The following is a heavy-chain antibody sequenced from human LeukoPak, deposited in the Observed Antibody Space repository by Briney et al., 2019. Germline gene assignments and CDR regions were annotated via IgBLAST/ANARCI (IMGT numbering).Heavy chain of an antibody. D-gene: IGHD2-8*01. CDR3: AKDPPAGYCTNGVCHDY. CDR1: GFTFSSYA. CDR2: ISGSGGST. V-gene: IGHV3-23*01. J-gene: IGHJ4*02. Sequence: PGGSLRLSRAASGFTFSSYAMSWVRQAPGKGLEWVSAISGSGGSTYYADSVKGRFTISRDNSKNTLYLQMNSLRAEDTAVYYCAKDPPAGYCTNGVCHDYWGQGTLVTVSS.